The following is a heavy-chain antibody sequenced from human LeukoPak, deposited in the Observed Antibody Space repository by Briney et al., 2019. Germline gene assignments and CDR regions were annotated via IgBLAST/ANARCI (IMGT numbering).Heavy chain of an antibody. D-gene: IGHD4-11*01. CDR3: ARGGIYSQGFDY. V-gene: IGHV3-21*01. CDR2: ISTTSDYI. Sequence: GGSLRRSCAASGFTFSGYSMNWVRQAPGKGLEWVSSISTTSDYIHYADSLKGRVAISRDNAKNSLYLQMNSLRAEDTALYYCARGGIYSQGFDYWGQGSLVTVSS. CDR1: GFTFSGYS. J-gene: IGHJ4*02.